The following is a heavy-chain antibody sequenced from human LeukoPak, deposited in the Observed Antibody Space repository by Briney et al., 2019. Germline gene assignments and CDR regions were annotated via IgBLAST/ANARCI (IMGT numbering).Heavy chain of an antibody. J-gene: IGHJ6*02. CDR1: GYTLTSYD. D-gene: IGHD3-10*01. Sequence: ASVKVSCKASGYTLTSYDINWVRQATGQGLEWMGWMNPNSGNTGYAQKFQGRVTMTRNTSISTAYMELSSLRSEDTAVYYCARSFGGNYYYYYGMDVWGQGTTVTVSS. CDR3: ARSFGGNYYYYYGMDV. CDR2: MNPNSGNT. V-gene: IGHV1-8*01.